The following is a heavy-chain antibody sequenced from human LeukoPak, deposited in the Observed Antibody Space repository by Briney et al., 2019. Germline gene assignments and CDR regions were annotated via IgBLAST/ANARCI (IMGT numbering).Heavy chain of an antibody. CDR1: GFTFSSYW. CDR3: ARDLGLNTYYYGSERTHVFDI. V-gene: IGHV3-7*01. D-gene: IGHD3-10*01. Sequence: GGSLRLSCAASGFTFSSYWMSWVRQAPGKGLEGVANIKQDGSEKYYVDSVKGRFTISRDNSKNTLYVQMNSLRVEDTAVYYCARDLGLNTYYYGSERTHVFDIWGQGTMVTVSS. J-gene: IGHJ3*02. CDR2: IKQDGSEK.